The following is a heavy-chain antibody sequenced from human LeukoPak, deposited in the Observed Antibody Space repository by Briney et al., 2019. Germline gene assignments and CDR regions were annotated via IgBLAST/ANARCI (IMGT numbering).Heavy chain of an antibody. CDR3: AKEYDFWSGERFDY. J-gene: IGHJ4*02. Sequence: PGGSLRLSRAASGFTFTNYAMSWVRQAPGKGLEWVSAISGSGGRTNYADSVKGRFTISRDNSKNTLYLQMNSLRDEDTAVYYCAKEYDFWSGERFDYWGQGTPVSVSS. CDR2: ISGSGGRT. V-gene: IGHV3-23*01. CDR1: GFTFTNYA. D-gene: IGHD3-3*01.